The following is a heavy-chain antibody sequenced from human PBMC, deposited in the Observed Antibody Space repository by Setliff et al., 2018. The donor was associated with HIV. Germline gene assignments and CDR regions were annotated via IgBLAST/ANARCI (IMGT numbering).Heavy chain of an antibody. CDR1: GFTFSTYA. CDR2: IWYDGSNK. V-gene: IGHV3-33*08. CDR3: ARTEEWWRPFDY. Sequence: GGSLRLSCAASGFTFSTYAMHWVRQAPGKGLEWVAVIWYDGSNKYYADSVKGRFTISRDNAKNTLYLQMNSLRAEDTAVYYCARTEEWWRPFDYWGQGTLVTVSS. D-gene: IGHD2-8*01. J-gene: IGHJ4*02.